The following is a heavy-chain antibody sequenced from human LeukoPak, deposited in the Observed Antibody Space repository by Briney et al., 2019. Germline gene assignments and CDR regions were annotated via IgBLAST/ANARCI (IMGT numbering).Heavy chain of an antibody. V-gene: IGHV3-30*03. J-gene: IGHJ6*02. CDR1: GFTFSSFG. D-gene: IGHD3-16*01. Sequence: PGRSLRLSCAASGFTFSSFGMHWVRQAPGKGLEWVAVISYDGSSEYYADSVKGRFTISRDNAKNTVYLQMNSLRAEDTAVYYCARGVQYSYYGMDVWGQGTTVTVSS. CDR3: ARGVQYSYYGMDV. CDR2: ISYDGSSE.